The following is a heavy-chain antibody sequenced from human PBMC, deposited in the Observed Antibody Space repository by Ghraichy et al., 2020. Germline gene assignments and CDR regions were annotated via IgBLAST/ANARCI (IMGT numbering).Heavy chain of an antibody. CDR1: GGSISSYY. D-gene: IGHD2-2*01. CDR3: AREGCSSTSCYGWFDP. V-gene: IGHV4-59*01. Sequence: SQTLSLTCTVSGGSISSYYWSWIRQPPGKGLEWIGYIYYSGSTNYNPSLKSRVTISVDTSKNQFSLKLSSVTAADTAVYYCAREGCSSTSCYGWFDPWGQGTLVTVSS. J-gene: IGHJ5*02. CDR2: IYYSGST.